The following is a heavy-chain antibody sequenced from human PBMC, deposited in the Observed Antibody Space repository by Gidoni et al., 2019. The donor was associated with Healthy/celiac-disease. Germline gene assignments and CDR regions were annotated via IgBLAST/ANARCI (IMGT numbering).Heavy chain of an antibody. J-gene: IGHJ4*02. CDR1: GFTFGDYA. CDR3: TRDRDFWSGYIDY. V-gene: IGHV3-49*05. Sequence: EVQLVESGGGLVKPGRSLRLSCTASGFTFGDYAMSWFRQAPGKGLEWVGFSRSKAYGGTTEYAASVKGRFTISRDDSKSIAYLQMNSLKTEDTAVYYCTRDRDFWSGYIDYWGQGTLVTVSS. CDR2: SRSKAYGGTT. D-gene: IGHD3-3*01.